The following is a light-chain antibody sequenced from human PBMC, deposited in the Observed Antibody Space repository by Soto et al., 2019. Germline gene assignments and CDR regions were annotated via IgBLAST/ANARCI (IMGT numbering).Light chain of an antibody. CDR3: QSYDSSLSGAYV. CDR1: SSTIGTRYD. CDR2: GNS. Sequence: QSVLTQPPSVSGAPGQTVTISCTGSSSTIGTRYDVHWYQQLPGEAPKLLIYGNSNRPSGVPDRFSGSKSGTSASLAITGLQAEDEADYYCQSYDSSLSGAYVFGTGTKLTVL. V-gene: IGLV1-40*01. J-gene: IGLJ1*01.